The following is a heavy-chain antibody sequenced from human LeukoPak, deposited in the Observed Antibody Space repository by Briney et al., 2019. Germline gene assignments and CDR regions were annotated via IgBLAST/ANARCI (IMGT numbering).Heavy chain of an antibody. Sequence: GGSLRLSCAASGFTFSSYAMSWVRQAPGKGLEWVSAISGSGGSTYYADSVKGVFTISRDTSKNTPYLQINSVRAEAPAVNYCVMRGGIVLVIVQCYVDFWGQGNLDPLS. CDR3: VMRGGIVLVIVQCYVDF. CDR1: GFTFSSYA. V-gene: IGHV3-23*01. D-gene: IGHD3-22*01. CDR2: ISGSGGST. J-gene: IGHJ4*02.